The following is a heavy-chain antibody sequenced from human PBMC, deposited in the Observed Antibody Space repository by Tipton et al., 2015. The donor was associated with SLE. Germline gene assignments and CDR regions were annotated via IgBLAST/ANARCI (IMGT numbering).Heavy chain of an antibody. Sequence: TLSLTCTVSGGSISSGDYYWSWIRQPPGKGLEWIGEINHSGSTNYNPSLKSRVTISVDTSKNQFSLKLSSVTAADTAVYYCAKPRGGYSNAFDIWGQGTMVTVSS. D-gene: IGHD5-18*01. V-gene: IGHV4-39*07. CDR2: INHSGST. CDR1: GGSISSGDYY. J-gene: IGHJ3*02. CDR3: AKPRGGYSNAFDI.